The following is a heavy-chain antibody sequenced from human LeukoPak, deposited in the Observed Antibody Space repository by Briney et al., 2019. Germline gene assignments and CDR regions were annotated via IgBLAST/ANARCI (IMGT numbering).Heavy chain of an antibody. CDR2: IYYSGST. Sequence: WIRQPPGKGLEWIGSIYYSGSTYYNPSLKSRVTISVDTSKNQFSLKLSSVTAADTAVYYCARFEYSSSLRDYWGQGTLVTVSS. D-gene: IGHD6-6*01. J-gene: IGHJ4*02. CDR3: ARFEYSSSLRDY. V-gene: IGHV4-39*07.